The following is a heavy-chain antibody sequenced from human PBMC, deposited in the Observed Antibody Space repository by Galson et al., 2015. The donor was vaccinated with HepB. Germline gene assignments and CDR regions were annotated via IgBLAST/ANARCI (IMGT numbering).Heavy chain of an antibody. J-gene: IGHJ3*02. CDR3: AKDLLLSITMIVVVPEGVDAFDI. Sequence: SLRLSCAASGFTFSGYAMSWVRQAPGKGLEWVSAISGSGGSTYYADSVKGRFTISRDNSKNTLYLQMNSLRAEDTAVYYCAKDLLLSITMIVVVPEGVDAFDIWGQGTMVTVSS. CDR2: ISGSGGST. CDR1: GFTFSGYA. D-gene: IGHD3-22*01. V-gene: IGHV3-23*01.